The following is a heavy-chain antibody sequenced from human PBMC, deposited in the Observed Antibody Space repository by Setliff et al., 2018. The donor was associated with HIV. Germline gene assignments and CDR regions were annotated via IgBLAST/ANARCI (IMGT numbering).Heavy chain of an antibody. V-gene: IGHV4-34*01. Sequence: PSETLSLTCAVYGGSFSGYFWSWIRQPPGRGLEWIGEIDHSGNTNYNPSLKSRVTMSIDTSTNQFSLKLNSVTAADMATYYCAREGGGYSGTYFNFPFDSWGQGTLVT. CDR2: IDHSGNT. CDR3: AREGGGYSGTYFNFPFDS. D-gene: IGHD1-26*01. CDR1: GGSFSGYF. J-gene: IGHJ4*02.